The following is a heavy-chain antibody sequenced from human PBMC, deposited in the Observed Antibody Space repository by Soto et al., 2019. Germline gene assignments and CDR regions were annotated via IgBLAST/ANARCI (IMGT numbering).Heavy chain of an antibody. CDR3: AKQGEDYCSGGYCYLGYFQH. J-gene: IGHJ1*01. V-gene: IGHV3-23*01. CDR1: GFIFSNYA. Sequence: GGSLRLSCAASGFIFSNYAMSWVRQAPGKGLEWVSVISGSGGSTYYADSVKGRFTISRDNSKNTLHLQMNSLRAEDTAIYYCAKQGEDYCSGGYCYLGYFQHWGQGTLVTVSS. CDR2: ISGSGGST. D-gene: IGHD2-15*01.